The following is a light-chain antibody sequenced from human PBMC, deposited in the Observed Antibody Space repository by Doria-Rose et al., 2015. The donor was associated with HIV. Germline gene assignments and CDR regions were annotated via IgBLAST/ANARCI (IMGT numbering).Light chain of an antibody. V-gene: IGKV4-1*01. Sequence: TQSPESLGMSLGERATLNCKSNQGLLYTSKNYLARYQQKPGQPPKLLIYWASTRQSGVPARFSGSGSGTDFTLTISSLEAEDVAVYYCQQYYDTPSFGPGTTVDIK. CDR3: QQYYDTPS. CDR2: WAS. J-gene: IGKJ3*01. CDR1: QGLLYTSKNY.